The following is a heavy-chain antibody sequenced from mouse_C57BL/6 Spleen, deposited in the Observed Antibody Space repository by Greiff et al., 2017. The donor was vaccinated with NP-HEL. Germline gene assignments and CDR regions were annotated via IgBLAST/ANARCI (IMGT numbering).Heavy chain of an antibody. D-gene: IGHD2-4*01. CDR3: ARQGYDYDEADY. CDR2: IDPSDSYT. Sequence: QVQLKQPGAELVRPGTSVKLSCKASGYTFTSYWMHWVKQRPGQGLEWIGVIDPSDSYTNYNQKFKGKATLTVDTSSSTAYMQLSSLTSEDSAVYYCARQGYDYDEADYWGQGTTLTVSS. CDR1: GYTFTSYW. J-gene: IGHJ2*01. V-gene: IGHV1-59*01.